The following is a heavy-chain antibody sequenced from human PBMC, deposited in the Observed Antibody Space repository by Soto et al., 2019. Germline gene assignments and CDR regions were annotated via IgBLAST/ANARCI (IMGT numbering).Heavy chain of an antibody. Sequence: ASVKVSCKASGYTFSGYYIHWLRQAPGQGLEWMGWINPNSGGTNYAQKFQGRVTVTRDTPTSTAYMEMSRLTSDDTAVYYCARSLNEGYCTITGCYTRQLYGMDVWGQGNRVPVSS. CDR3: ARSLNEGYCTITGCYTRQLYGMDV. D-gene: IGHD2-2*02. J-gene: IGHJ6*02. CDR2: INPNSGGT. V-gene: IGHV1-2*02. CDR1: GYTFSGYY.